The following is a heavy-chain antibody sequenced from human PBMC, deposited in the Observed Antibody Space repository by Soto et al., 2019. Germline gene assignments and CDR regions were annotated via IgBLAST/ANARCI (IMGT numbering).Heavy chain of an antibody. J-gene: IGHJ4*02. V-gene: IGHV4-31*03. D-gene: IGHD3-22*01. CDR1: GGSISSRGYY. CDR3: ARASQVDYDSSGYDY. CDR2: IYHSGTT. Sequence: SETLSLTCSVSGGSISSRGYYWTWIRQYPGKGLEWIGYIYHSGTTYYNPSLKSRVTISVDTSKNQFSLKVNSVTAADTAVYYCARASQVDYDSSGYDYWGQGTLVTVYS.